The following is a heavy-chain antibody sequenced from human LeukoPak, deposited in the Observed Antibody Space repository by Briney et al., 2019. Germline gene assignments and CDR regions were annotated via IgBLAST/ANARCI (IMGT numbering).Heavy chain of an antibody. CDR2: INHSGST. V-gene: IGHV4-34*01. CDR3: ARDKREPRYAFDI. J-gene: IGHJ3*02. D-gene: IGHD1-26*01. CDR1: GGSLSGYY. Sequence: SETLSLTCAVYGGSLSGYYWSWIRQPPGKGLEWIGEINHSGSTNYNPSLKSRVTISVDTSKNQFSLKLSSVTAADTAVYYCARDKREPRYAFDIWGQGTMVTVSS.